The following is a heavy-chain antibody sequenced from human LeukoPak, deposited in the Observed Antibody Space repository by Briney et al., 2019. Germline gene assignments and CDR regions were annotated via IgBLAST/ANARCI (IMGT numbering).Heavy chain of an antibody. Sequence: IYYSGTTYYNPSLKSXXTISVDTSKNQFSLKLSSVTAADTAVYYCARHXRSVSXXXXDYXGQGT. CDR2: IYYSGTT. J-gene: IGHJ4*02. D-gene: IGHD2/OR15-2a*01. V-gene: IGHV4-39*01. CDR3: ARHXRSVSXXXXDY.